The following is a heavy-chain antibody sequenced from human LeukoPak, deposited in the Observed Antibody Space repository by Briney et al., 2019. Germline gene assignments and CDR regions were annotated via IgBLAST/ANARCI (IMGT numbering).Heavy chain of an antibody. CDR2: IYPGDSDT. Sequence: GKSLKISCQGSGYSFTSYWIGWVRQMPGKGLEWMGIIYPGDSDTRYSPSFQGQVTISADKSISTAYLQWSSLKASDTAMYYCARYGYSYYYYMDVWGKGTTVTISS. CDR3: ARYGYSYYYYMDV. D-gene: IGHD5-18*01. CDR1: GYSFTSYW. V-gene: IGHV5-51*01. J-gene: IGHJ6*03.